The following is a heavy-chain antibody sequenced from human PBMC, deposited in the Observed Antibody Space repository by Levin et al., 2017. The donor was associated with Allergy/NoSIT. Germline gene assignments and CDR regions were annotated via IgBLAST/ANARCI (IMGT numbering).Heavy chain of an antibody. Sequence: GGSLRLSCTASGFSFSSYGMHWVRQAPGKGLEWVALIWFDGSNRYYADSVKGRFTISRANSENTLYLQMNSLLTEDTAVYYCARDPHDRAQKNIPWSRNPRYSYYYYMDVWGKGTMVAVSS. CDR3: ARDPHDRAQKNIPWSRNPRYSYYYYMDV. D-gene: IGHD3-16*02. CDR1: GFSFSSYG. CDR2: IWFDGSNR. V-gene: IGHV3-30*02. J-gene: IGHJ6*03.